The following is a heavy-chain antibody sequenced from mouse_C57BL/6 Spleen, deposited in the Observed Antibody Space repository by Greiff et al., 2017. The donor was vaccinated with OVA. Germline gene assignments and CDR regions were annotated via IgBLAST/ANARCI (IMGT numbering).Heavy chain of an antibody. Sequence: VQLQQSGPELVKPGASVKISCKASGYSFTDYNMNWVKQSNGKSLEWIGVINPNYGTTSYNQQFKGKATLTVDQSSSTAYMQLNSLTSEDSAVYYCASPTVVAHYAMDYWGQGTSVTVSS. CDR1: GYSFTDYN. J-gene: IGHJ4*01. CDR2: INPNYGTT. CDR3: ASPTVVAHYAMDY. V-gene: IGHV1-39*01. D-gene: IGHD1-1*01.